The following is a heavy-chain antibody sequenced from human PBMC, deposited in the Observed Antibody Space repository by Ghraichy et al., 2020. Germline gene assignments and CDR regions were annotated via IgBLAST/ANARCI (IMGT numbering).Heavy chain of an antibody. V-gene: IGHV3-23*01. CDR2: ISRDGTT. CDR1: GFAFTSYA. CDR3: AKDFCSSTTCYVFDF. Sequence: GGSLRLSCVASGFAFTSYAMSWVRQTPGKGLEWVSVISRDGTTHYADSVKGRFTISRDNSRNTLYLQMNGLRGDDTAMYYCAKDFCSSTTCYVFDFWGQGTQITVSS. J-gene: IGHJ4*02. D-gene: IGHD2-2*01.